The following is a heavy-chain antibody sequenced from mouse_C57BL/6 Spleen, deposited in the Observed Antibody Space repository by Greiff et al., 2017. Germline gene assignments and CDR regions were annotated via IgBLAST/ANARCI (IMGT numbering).Heavy chain of an antibody. CDR3: ARSLTGTSYAMDY. Sequence: VQLQQSGAELAKPGASVKMSCKASGYTFTSYWITWVKQRPGQGLEWIGDIYPGSGSTNYNEKFKSKATLTVDTSSSTAYMQLSSLTSADSAVYYCARSLTGTSYAMDYWGQGTSVTVSS. V-gene: IGHV1-55*01. J-gene: IGHJ4*01. CDR1: GYTFTSYW. D-gene: IGHD4-1*01. CDR2: IYPGSGST.